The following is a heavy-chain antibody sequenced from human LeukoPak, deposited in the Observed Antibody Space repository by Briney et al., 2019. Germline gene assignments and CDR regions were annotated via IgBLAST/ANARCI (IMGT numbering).Heavy chain of an antibody. J-gene: IGHJ4*02. Sequence: GGSPRLSCAASGFTLISYAISWVRPAPGKGLEWVSGISGSGGSTYYADSVKGRFTISRDNSRNTLYLQMNSPRAEDTAAYYCAILPGYSSGWYEVNYWGQGTLVTVSS. CDR3: AILPGYSSGWYEVNY. D-gene: IGHD6-13*01. V-gene: IGHV3-23*01. CDR2: ISGSGGST. CDR1: GFTLISYA.